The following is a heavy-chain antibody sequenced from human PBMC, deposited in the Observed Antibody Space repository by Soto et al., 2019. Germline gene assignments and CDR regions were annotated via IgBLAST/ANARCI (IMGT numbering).Heavy chain of an antibody. CDR2: ILPSDSDT. CDR3: ARKDKSGYFNWFDP. V-gene: IGHV5-51*01. CDR1: GYKFTSYW. J-gene: IGHJ5*02. Sequence: GESLKISCRTSGYKFTSYWIAWVRQMPGKGLEWMGIILPSDSDTRYSPSFQGQVTISADRSTSTVFLQWASLKASDTAVYFCARKDKSGYFNWFDPWGQGTLATVTS. D-gene: IGHD3-22*01.